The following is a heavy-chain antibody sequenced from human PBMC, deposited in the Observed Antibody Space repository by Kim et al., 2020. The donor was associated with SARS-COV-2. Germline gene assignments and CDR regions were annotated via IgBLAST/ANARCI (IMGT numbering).Heavy chain of an antibody. Sequence: IYYADTMGGRFTISRDNDKNSLYLQMNSRRAEDTAVYYCARGPNYSPFDYWGQGTLVTVSS. V-gene: IGHV3-48*03. CDR2: I. J-gene: IGHJ4*02. D-gene: IGHD4-4*01. CDR3: ARGPNYSPFDY.